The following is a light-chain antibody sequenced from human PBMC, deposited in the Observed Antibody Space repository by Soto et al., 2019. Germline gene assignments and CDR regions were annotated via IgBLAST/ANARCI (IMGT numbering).Light chain of an antibody. CDR1: QSVSSN. CDR3: QQYNNWPVT. CDR2: GAS. V-gene: IGKV3-15*01. J-gene: IGKJ1*01. Sequence: EVVMTQSPATLSVSPGERATLSCRASQSVSSNLAWYQQKPGQAPRLLIYGASTRATGIPASFSGSGSGTEFTLTISSLQSEDFAVYYCQQYNNWPVTFGQGTRWIS.